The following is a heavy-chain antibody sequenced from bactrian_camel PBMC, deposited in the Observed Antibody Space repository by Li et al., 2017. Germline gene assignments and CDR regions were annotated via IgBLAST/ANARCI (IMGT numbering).Heavy chain of an antibody. CDR1: GYTISTYYRVFC. D-gene: IGHD5*01. J-gene: IGHJ6*01. V-gene: IGHV3S63*01. Sequence: QLVESGGGSVQAGGSLTLSCASAGYTISTYYRVFCMGWFRRVAGKEREAVASICRPGPITSYADSVKGRFTISQDKAAKMVYLTLNNLNPEDTGMYYCAAGWGSIYCSGQGFRRDFPYWGQGTQVTVS. CDR3: AAGWGSIYCSGQGFRRDFPY. CDR2: ICRPGPIT.